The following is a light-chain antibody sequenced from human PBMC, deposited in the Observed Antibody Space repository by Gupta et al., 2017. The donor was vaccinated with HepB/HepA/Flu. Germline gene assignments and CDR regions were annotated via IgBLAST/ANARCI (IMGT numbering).Light chain of an antibody. V-gene: IGKV1-5*03. CDR3: QQEDDYPVT. CDR2: KAS. J-gene: IGKJ4*01. Sequence: DIQMTQSHSILSASVGDRVTLTCRASQSINNLLAWYQQKPGKAPKLLIYKASNLQTGVPSRFSGSGSGTEFTLTISSLQPDDFATYYCQQEDDYPVTFGGGTKVEIK. CDR1: QSINNL.